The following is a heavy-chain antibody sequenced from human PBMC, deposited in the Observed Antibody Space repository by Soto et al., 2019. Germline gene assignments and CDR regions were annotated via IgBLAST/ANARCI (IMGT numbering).Heavy chain of an antibody. CDR2: STSNSGNS. V-gene: IGHV1-8*01. Sequence: ASVKVSCKASGYTFTSYNINCVRQAPGQGLEWVAGSTSNSGNSDYAQKFQGRLTVTRDTSISTAYMELSSLRSDDTAVYYCVILGACDNWGQGTLVTVSS. D-gene: IGHD3-3*01. J-gene: IGHJ4*02. CDR1: GYTFTSYN. CDR3: VILGACDN.